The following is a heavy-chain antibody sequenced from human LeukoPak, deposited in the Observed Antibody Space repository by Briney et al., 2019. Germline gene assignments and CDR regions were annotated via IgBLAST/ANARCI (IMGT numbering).Heavy chain of an antibody. D-gene: IGHD4-17*01. CDR1: GGSISSSSYY. Sequence: SQTLSLTCTVSGGSISSSSYYWGWIRQPPGKGLAWIGRIYYSGNTYYNPSLKSRVSISVDTSKNCFSLELRSVTAAETAVYYCARDRTLTTMTPEAFDIWGQGTMVTVSS. V-gene: IGHV4-39*07. J-gene: IGHJ3*02. CDR2: IYYSGNT. CDR3: ARDRTLTTMTPEAFDI.